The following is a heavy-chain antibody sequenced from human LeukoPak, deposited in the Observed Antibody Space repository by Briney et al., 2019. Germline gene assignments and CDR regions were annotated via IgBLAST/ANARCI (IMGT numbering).Heavy chain of an antibody. J-gene: IGHJ4*02. Sequence: SETLSLTCAVYGGSFSGYYWSWIRQPRGKGLEWLGEINHSGSTNYNPSLKSRVTISVDTSKNQFSLKLSSVTAADTAVYYCARLDWNQNYWGQGTLVTVSS. D-gene: IGHD1-1*01. CDR1: GGSFSGYY. CDR3: ARLDWNQNY. CDR2: INHSGST. V-gene: IGHV4-34*01.